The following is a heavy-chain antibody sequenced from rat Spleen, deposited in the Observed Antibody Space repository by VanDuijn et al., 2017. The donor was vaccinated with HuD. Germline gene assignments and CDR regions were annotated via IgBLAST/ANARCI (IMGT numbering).Heavy chain of an antibody. V-gene: IGHV5S10*01. J-gene: IGHJ3*01. CDR3: ATRGGH. D-gene: IGHD4-3*01. Sequence: EVQLVESGGGLEQPGGSLKLSCAASGFTFSDYNMAWVRQAPKKGLEWVATISYDGVSTYYRDSVKGRFTISRDNAKSTLYLQMDSLRSEDTATYYCATRGGHWGQGTLVTVSS. CDR2: ISYDGVST. CDR1: GFTFSDYN.